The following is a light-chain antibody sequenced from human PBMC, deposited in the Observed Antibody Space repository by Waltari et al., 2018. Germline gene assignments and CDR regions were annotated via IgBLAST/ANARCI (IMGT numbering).Light chain of an antibody. CDR3: SSYTSSSTWV. Sequence: QSALTQPASVSGSPGQSITISCTGTSSDVGGYNYVSWYQKHPGKAPKLMIYDVSKRPSVVSNRFSGCKSGNTASLTISGLQAEDEADYYCSSYTSSSTWVFGGGTKLTVL. J-gene: IGLJ3*02. V-gene: IGLV2-14*01. CDR2: DVS. CDR1: SSDVGGYNY.